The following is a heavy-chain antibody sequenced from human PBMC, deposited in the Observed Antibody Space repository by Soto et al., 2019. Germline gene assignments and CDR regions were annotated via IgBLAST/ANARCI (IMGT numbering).Heavy chain of an antibody. CDR3: ARYFRGSGRYFFDH. V-gene: IGHV3-30*03. J-gene: IGHJ4*02. Sequence: QVQLVESGGGVVQPGRSLRLSCAASGFTFSDYGMHWVRQAPGKGLEWVAVISYEGSKKYYADSVKGRFTISRDNSKNTLYLQMNSLRAEDTAVYYCARYFRGSGRYFFDHWGQGTLVTVSS. CDR2: ISYEGSKK. D-gene: IGHD6-19*01. CDR1: GFTFSDYG.